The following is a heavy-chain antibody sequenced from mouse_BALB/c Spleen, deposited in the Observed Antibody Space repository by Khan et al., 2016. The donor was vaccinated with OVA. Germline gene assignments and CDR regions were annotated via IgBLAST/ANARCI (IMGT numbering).Heavy chain of an antibody. CDR3: ARQPYYHYYLMDY. D-gene: IGHD2-10*01. CDR1: GFSLTNYG. V-gene: IGHV2-6-1*01. J-gene: IGHJ4*01. CDR2: IWSDGST. Sequence: VQLQQSGPGLVAPSQSLSITCTISGFSLTNYGIHWVRQPPGKGLEWLVVIWSDGSTTYNSALKSRLSISKDNSKSQVFLKMNSRQTDDAAMYYCARQPYYHYYLMDYWGQGTSVTVSS.